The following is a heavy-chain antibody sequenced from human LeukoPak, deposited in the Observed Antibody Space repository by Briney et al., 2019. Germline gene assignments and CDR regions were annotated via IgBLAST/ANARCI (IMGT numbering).Heavy chain of an antibody. Sequence: PGGSLRLSCAASGFTFSSYAMHWVRQAPGKGMEWVAVISYDGSNKYYADSVKGRFTISRDNSKNTLYLQMNSLRAEDTAVYYCARDQGINWIDPWGQGTLVTVSS. CDR3: ARDQGINWIDP. CDR2: ISYDGSNK. CDR1: GFTFSSYA. V-gene: IGHV3-30-3*01. D-gene: IGHD2-21*01. J-gene: IGHJ5*02.